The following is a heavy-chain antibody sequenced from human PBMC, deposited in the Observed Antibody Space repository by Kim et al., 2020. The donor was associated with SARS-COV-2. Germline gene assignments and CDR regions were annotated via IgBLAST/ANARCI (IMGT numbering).Heavy chain of an antibody. CDR1: GFTFSDYY. J-gene: IGHJ5*02. V-gene: IGHV3-11*01. CDR3: ARSIAMAGTRWFDP. CDR2: ISSSGSTI. D-gene: IGHD6-19*01. Sequence: GGSLRLSCAASGFTFSDYYMSWIRQAAGKGLEWVSYISSSGSTIYYADSVKGRFTISRDNAKNSLYLQMNSLRAEDTAVYYCARSIAMAGTRWFDPWGQGTLVTVSS.